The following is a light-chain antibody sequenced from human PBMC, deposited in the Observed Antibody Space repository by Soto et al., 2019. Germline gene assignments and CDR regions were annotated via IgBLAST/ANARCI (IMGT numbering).Light chain of an antibody. J-gene: IGKJ1*01. CDR1: QGIRND. CDR2: AAS. CDR3: LQYNTYPWT. V-gene: IGKV1-17*01. Sequence: DIQMAQSPTSLSASLRDKVTLTCPASQGIRNDLDWFQQKPAKAPERLIYAASSLQGGVPSRFSGSGSGTEFTLTISSLQAEDFATYYCLQYNTYPWTFGQGTKVDIK.